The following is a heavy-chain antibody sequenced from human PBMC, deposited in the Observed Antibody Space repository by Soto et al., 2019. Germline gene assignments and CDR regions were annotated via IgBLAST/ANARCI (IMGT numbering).Heavy chain of an antibody. CDR1: GFRFNIYA. V-gene: IGHV3-30-3*01. D-gene: IGHD2-2*01. CDR2: ISYDGGRE. Sequence: QVHLVESGGGVVQLGTSLRLSCAASGFRFNIYALQWVRQAPGKGLEWVALISYDGGREHYADSVKGRFTISRDTSKNTLYLQMNSLRPDDTAVYYCARVPYCTDTSCSPDHWGQGTLVTVSS. J-gene: IGHJ4*02. CDR3: ARVPYCTDTSCSPDH.